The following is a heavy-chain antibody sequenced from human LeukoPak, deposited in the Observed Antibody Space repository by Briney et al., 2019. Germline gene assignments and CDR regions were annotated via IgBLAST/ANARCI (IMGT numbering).Heavy chain of an antibody. CDR3: ARPAAAGTALEDAIDY. J-gene: IGHJ4*02. V-gene: IGHV1-18*01. Sequence: SVKVSCKASGYTFITYGISWVRQAPGQGLEWMGWISAYNGNRNYAQKLQGRVTMTTDTSTSTAYMELRSLRSDDTAVYYCARPAAAGTALEDAIDYWGQGTLVTVSS. CDR1: GYTFITYG. D-gene: IGHD6-13*01. CDR2: ISAYNGNR.